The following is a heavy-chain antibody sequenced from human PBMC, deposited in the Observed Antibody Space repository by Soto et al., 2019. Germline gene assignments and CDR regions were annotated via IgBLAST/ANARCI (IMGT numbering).Heavy chain of an antibody. V-gene: IGHV1-8*01. D-gene: IGHD3-3*01. CDR1: GYTFTSYD. CDR3: ARSITIFGVAL. CDR2: MNPNSGNT. J-gene: IGHJ4*02. Sequence: QVQLVQSGAEVKKPGASVKVSCKASGYTFTSYDINWVRQATGQGLEWMGWMNPNSGNTGYAQKFQGXXTXTXXTSISTDYMELSSLRSEDTAVYYCARSITIFGVALWGQGTLVTVSS.